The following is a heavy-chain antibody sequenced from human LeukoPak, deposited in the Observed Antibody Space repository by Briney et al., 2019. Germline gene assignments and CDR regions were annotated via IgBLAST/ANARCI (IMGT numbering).Heavy chain of an antibody. D-gene: IGHD6-13*01. V-gene: IGHV5-51*01. CDR2: IYPGNSDT. Sequence: GESLKISCKGSGYSFSNFWIGWVRQMPGKGLEWMGIIYPGNSDTKYSPSFRGRVTISADRSISTAYLQWGSLKASDTAVYYCARGYSSWHWYFDLWGRGTLVIVSS. CDR3: ARGYSSWHWYFDL. J-gene: IGHJ2*01. CDR1: GYSFSNFW.